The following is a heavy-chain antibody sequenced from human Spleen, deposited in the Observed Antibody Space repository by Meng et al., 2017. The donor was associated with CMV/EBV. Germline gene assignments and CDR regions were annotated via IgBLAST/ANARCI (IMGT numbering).Heavy chain of an antibody. D-gene: IGHD2-2*01. Sequence: GGSLRLSCAASGFTFSDYQMSWIRQAPGKGLEWVSYISSTGNTIYYADSVKGRFTISRDNAKNSLFLQMNSLRAEDTAIYYCAKLTSWYGGFDYWGQGTLVTVSS. CDR3: AKLTSWYGGFDY. V-gene: IGHV3-11*01. J-gene: IGHJ4*02. CDR2: ISSTGNTI. CDR1: GFTFSDYQ.